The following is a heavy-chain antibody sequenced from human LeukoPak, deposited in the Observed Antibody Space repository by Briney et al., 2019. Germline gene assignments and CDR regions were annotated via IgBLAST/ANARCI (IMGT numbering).Heavy chain of an antibody. D-gene: IGHD3-3*01. Sequence: SETLSLTCTVSGYSISSGYYWGWIRQPPGKGLEWIGSIYHSGSTYYNPSLKSRVTISVDTSKNQFSLKLSSVTAADTAVYYCARQSKFLKWLVDYWGQGTLVTVSS. V-gene: IGHV4-38-2*02. CDR2: IYHSGST. J-gene: IGHJ4*02. CDR3: ARQSKFLKWLVDY. CDR1: GYSISSGYY.